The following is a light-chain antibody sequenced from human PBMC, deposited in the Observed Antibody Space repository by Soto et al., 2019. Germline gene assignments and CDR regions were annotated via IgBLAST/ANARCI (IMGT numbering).Light chain of an antibody. V-gene: IGKV3-20*01. CDR3: QQYGSAPWP. CDR1: QSVSSSY. Sequence: EIVLTQSPGTLSLSPGERATLSCRASQSVSSSYLAWYQQKPGQAPRLLIYGASSRATGIPDRFSGSGSGTYCTLTISRLEPEDFAVYYWQQYGSAPWPFGQGTKVEIK. J-gene: IGKJ1*01. CDR2: GAS.